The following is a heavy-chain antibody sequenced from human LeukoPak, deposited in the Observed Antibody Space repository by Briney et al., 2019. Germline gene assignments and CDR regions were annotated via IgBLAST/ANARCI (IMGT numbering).Heavy chain of an antibody. V-gene: IGHV1-46*01. CDR3: ARDDSRPYYDILTGNPSFDY. J-gene: IGHJ4*02. D-gene: IGHD3-9*01. Sequence: GASVKVSCKASGYTFTSYYMHWVRQAPGQGLEWMGIINPSGGSTSYAQKFQGRVTMTTDTSTSTAYMELRSLRSDDTAVYYCARDDSRPYYDILTGNPSFDYWGQGTLVTVSS. CDR1: GYTFTSYY. CDR2: INPSGGST.